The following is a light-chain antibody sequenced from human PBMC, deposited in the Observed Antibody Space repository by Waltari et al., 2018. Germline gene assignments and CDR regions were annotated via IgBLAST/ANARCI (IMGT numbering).Light chain of an antibody. Sequence: DIQMTQSPSTLSASGGDRVTITCRASQSISGFLALYQQKPGKAPKSLIYDASTLESGVPSRFSGTGSGTEFTLTISSLHPDDFATYFCQQYTTYSGTFGQGTKVELK. V-gene: IGKV1-5*01. CDR3: QQYTTYSGT. CDR1: QSISGF. CDR2: DAS. J-gene: IGKJ1*01.